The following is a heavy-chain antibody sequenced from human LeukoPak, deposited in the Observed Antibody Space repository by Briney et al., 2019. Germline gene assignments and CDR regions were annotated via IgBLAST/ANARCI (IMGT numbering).Heavy chain of an antibody. J-gene: IGHJ2*01. V-gene: IGHV3-33*01. CDR1: GFTLSSYG. CDR2: IWYDGSNK. Sequence: GGSLRLSCAASGFTLSSYGMHWVRQAPGKGLEWVAVIWYDGSNKYYPESVQGRFTISRDNSKNTLYLQVNSLRAEDTAVYYCARDRSMSGWYIDLWGRGTLVTVSS. CDR3: ARDRSMSGWYIDL. D-gene: IGHD2/OR15-2a*01.